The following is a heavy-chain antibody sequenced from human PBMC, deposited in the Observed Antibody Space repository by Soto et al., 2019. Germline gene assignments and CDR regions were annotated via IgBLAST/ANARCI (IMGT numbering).Heavy chain of an antibody. J-gene: IGHJ4*02. CDR2: IFYTGST. CDR3: ARSRGNPSGVEFDS. D-gene: IGHD1-1*01. Sequence: SETLSLTCTVSGGSINSYYWSWIRQPPGKGLEWIGYIFYTGSTNYNPSLKSRVTISVDTSKNQFSLKLSSVTAADTAVYYCARSRGNPSGVEFDSWGQGTLVTVS. V-gene: IGHV4-59*01. CDR1: GGSINSYY.